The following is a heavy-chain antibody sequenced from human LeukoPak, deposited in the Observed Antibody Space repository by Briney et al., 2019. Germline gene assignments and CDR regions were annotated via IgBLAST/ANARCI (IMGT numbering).Heavy chain of an antibody. CDR1: GFTFSSYS. J-gene: IGHJ5*02. Sequence: GGSLRLSCAASGFTFSSYSMNWVRQAPGKGLEWVSSISSSSSYIYYADSVKGRFTISRDNAKNSLYLQMNSLRAEDTAVYYCARGPAVAVAGTSWLDPWGQGTLVTVSS. CDR3: ARGPAVAVAGTSWLDP. CDR2: ISSSSSYI. D-gene: IGHD6-19*01. V-gene: IGHV3-21*01.